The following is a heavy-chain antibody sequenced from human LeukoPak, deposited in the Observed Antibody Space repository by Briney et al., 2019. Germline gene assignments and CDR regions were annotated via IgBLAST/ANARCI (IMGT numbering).Heavy chain of an antibody. CDR1: GFTFSSYS. CDR2: ISGIGGCT. D-gene: IGHD3-10*01. J-gene: IGHJ4*02. Sequence: PGGSLRLSCAASGFTFSSYSMTWVRQAPGKGLEWVSAISGIGGCTYYADSVKGRFTVSRDNSKNTLYLQINSLRAEDTAVYYCAKLYGWGRNGGEFDYWGQGPVVSVP. CDR3: AKLYGWGRNGGEFDY. V-gene: IGHV3-23*01.